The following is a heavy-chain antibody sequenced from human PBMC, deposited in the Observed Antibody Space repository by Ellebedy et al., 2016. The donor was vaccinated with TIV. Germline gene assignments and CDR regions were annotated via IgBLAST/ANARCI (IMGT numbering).Heavy chain of an antibody. J-gene: IGHJ4*02. Sequence: GGSLRLSCAASGFTFSSYWMSWVRQAPGKGLEWVANIKQDGSEKYYVDSVKRRFTISRDNAKNSLYLQMNSLRAEDTAVYYCAGRAYNWNDGSLFDYWGQGTLVTVSS. D-gene: IGHD1-1*01. CDR2: IKQDGSEK. V-gene: IGHV3-7*03. CDR3: AGRAYNWNDGSLFDY. CDR1: GFTFSSYW.